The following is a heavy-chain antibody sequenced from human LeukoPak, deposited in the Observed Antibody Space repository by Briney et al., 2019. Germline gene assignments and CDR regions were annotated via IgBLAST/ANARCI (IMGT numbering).Heavy chain of an antibody. J-gene: IGHJ6*03. V-gene: IGHV4-34*01. D-gene: IGHD5-18*01. CDR2: INHSGST. CDR3: ARGPHSYGSYYYYYYYMDV. Sequence: PSETLSLTCAVYGGSFSGYYWSWIRQPPGKGLEWIGEINHSGSTNYDPSLKSRVTISVDTSKNQFSLKLSSVTAADTAVYYCARGPHSYGSYYYYYYYMDVWGKGTTVTVSS. CDR1: GGSFSGYY.